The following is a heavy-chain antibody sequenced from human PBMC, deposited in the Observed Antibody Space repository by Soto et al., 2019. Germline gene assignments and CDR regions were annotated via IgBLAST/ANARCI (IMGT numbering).Heavy chain of an antibody. D-gene: IGHD3-22*01. CDR2: IYWDDDK. CDR1: GFSLSTSGVG. CDR3: AHSLGVSSGYYDPTGTYYFDY. V-gene: IGHV2-5*02. Sequence: GSGPTLVNPTQTLTLTCTFSGFSLSTSGVGVGWIRQPPGKALEWLALIYWDDDKRYSPSLKSRLTITKDTSKNQVVLTMTNMDPVDTATYYCAHSLGVSSGYYDPTGTYYFDYWGQGIRVTVAS. J-gene: IGHJ4*02.